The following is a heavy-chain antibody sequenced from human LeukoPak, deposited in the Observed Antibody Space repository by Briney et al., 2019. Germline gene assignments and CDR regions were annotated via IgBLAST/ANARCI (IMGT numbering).Heavy chain of an antibody. J-gene: IGHJ4*02. D-gene: IGHD3-22*01. Sequence: SETLSLTCTVSGGSISSYYWSWIRQPPGKGLEWIGYIYYSGSTNYKPSLKSRVTMSVDTSKNQFSLKLSSVTAADTAVYYCARDASRYYYDSSGYYFDYWGQGTLVTVSS. CDR3: ARDASRYYYDSSGYYFDY. CDR1: GGSISSYY. V-gene: IGHV4-59*12. CDR2: IYYSGST.